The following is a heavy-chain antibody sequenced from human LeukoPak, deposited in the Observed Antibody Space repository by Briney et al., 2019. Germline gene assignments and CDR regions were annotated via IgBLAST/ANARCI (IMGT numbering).Heavy chain of an antibody. Sequence: SETLSLTCTVSGGSISSGGYYWSWIRQHPGKGLEWIGYIYYSGSTYYNPSLKSRVTISVDTSENQFSLKLSSVTAADTAVYYCARVLSRRDLWLDYWGQGTLVTVSS. CDR1: GGSISSGGYY. CDR2: IYYSGST. V-gene: IGHV4-31*03. J-gene: IGHJ4*02. D-gene: IGHD5-18*01. CDR3: ARVLSRRDLWLDY.